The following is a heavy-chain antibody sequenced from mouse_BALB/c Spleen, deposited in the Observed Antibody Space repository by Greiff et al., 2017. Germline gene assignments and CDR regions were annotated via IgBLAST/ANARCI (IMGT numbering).Heavy chain of an antibody. CDR2: IDPANGNT. CDR1: GFNIKDTY. Sequence: VQLQQSGAELVKPGASVKLSCTASGFNIKDTYMHWVKQRPEQGLEWIGRIDPANGNTKYDPKFQSKATITADTSSNTAYLQLSSLTSEDTAVYYCARWGGNYDYAMDYWGQGTSVTVSS. D-gene: IGHD2-1*01. J-gene: IGHJ4*01. CDR3: ARWGGNYDYAMDY. V-gene: IGHV14-3*02.